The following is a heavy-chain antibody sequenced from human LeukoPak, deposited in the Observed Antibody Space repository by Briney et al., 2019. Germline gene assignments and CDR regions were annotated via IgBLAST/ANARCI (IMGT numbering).Heavy chain of an antibody. CDR2: IYYSGST. J-gene: IGHJ5*02. D-gene: IGHD6-19*01. V-gene: IGHV4-39*07. CDR3: ARGQARLAWFDP. Sequence: SETLSLTCTVSGGSISSSSYYWGWIRQPPGKGLEWIGSIYYSGSTYYNPSLKSRVTISVDTSKNQFSLKLSSVTAADTAVYYCARGQARLAWFDPWGQGTLVTVSS. CDR1: GGSISSSSYY.